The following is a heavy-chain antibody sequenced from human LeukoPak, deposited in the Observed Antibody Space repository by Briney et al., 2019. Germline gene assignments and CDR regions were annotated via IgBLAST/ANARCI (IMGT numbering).Heavy chain of an antibody. J-gene: IGHJ4*02. CDR3: AKSYDGSGYYPGY. CDR2: ISGSGGRT. V-gene: IGHV3-23*01. Sequence: GGSLRLSCAASGFTFSSYAMSWVRQAPGKGLEWVSAISGSGGRTFYADSVKGRFTISRDNSKNTLYLQMHGLRAEDTAVYYCAKSYDGSGYYPGYWGQGTLVTVSS. CDR1: GFTFSSYA. D-gene: IGHD3-22*01.